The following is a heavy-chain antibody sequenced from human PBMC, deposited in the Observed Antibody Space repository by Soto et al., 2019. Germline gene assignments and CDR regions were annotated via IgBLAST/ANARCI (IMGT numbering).Heavy chain of an antibody. CDR2: ISSGGSYT. J-gene: IGHJ2*01. Sequence: QVQLVESGGGLVKPGGSLRLSCGASKFTFSDYYMSWIRQAPGKGLEWVSYISSGGSYTNYADSVKGRFTISRDNVKNSLYLQMNSLRDEDTAVFYCVRVKRPAGYIDLWGRGTLVTVSS. V-gene: IGHV3-11*06. CDR1: KFTFSDYY. CDR3: VRVKRPAGYIDL.